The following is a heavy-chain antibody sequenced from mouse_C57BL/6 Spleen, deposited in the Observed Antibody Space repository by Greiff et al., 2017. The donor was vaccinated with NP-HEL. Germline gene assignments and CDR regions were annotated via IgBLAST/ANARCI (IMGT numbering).Heavy chain of an antibody. Sequence: VQLQQSGAELVRPGASVKLSCTASGFNIKDDYMHWVKQRPEQGLEWIGWIDPENGDTEYASKFQGKATITADTSSNTAYLQLSSLTSEDTAVYYCTTLLKNYFDYWGQGTTLTVSS. V-gene: IGHV14-4*01. J-gene: IGHJ2*01. CDR1: GFNIKDDY. CDR2: IDPENGDT. CDR3: TTLLKNYFDY. D-gene: IGHD1-1*01.